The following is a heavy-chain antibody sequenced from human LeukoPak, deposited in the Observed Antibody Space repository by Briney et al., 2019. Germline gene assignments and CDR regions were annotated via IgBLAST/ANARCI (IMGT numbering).Heavy chain of an antibody. J-gene: IGHJ6*04. CDR2: ISSSGSTI. V-gene: IGHV3-48*04. D-gene: IGHD3-10*01. CDR1: GFTFSSYS. Sequence: PGGSLRLSCAASGFTFSSYSMNWVRQAPGKGLEWVSYISSSGSTIYYADSVKGRFTISRDNAKNSLYLQMNSLRADDTAVYYCARSFYYGSGSYEVGMDVWGKGTTVTISS. CDR3: ARSFYYGSGSYEVGMDV.